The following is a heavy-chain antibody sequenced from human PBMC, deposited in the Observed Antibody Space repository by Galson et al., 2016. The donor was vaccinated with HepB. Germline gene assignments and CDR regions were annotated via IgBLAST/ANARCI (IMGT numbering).Heavy chain of an antibody. D-gene: IGHD2-8*01. Sequence: SLRLSCAASGLTVRTTYMTWVRQAPVRGLEWVSVIYNSGDTYYADSVRGRLTLPRDISKNTVYLQMNPLRAEDTALYYCEGGHCSNGIFYNNPNWWGQGTLVTVSS. CDR2: IYNSGDT. V-gene: IGHV3-53*01. J-gene: IGHJ4*02. CDR3: EGGHCSNGIFYNNPNW. CDR1: GLTVRTTY.